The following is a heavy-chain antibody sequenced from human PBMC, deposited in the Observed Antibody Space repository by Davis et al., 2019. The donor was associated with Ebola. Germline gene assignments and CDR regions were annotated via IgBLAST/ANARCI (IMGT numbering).Heavy chain of an antibody. J-gene: IGHJ6*02. Sequence: ASVKVSCKASGYTFTSYYMHWVRQAPGQGLEWMGIINPSGGSTSYAQKFQGRVTMTRDTSTSTAYMELSSLRSEDTAVYYCASGYSYGHWYYGMDVWGQGTTVTVSS. V-gene: IGHV1-46*01. CDR1: GYTFTSYY. CDR3: ASGYSYGHWYYGMDV. CDR2: INPSGGST. D-gene: IGHD5-18*01.